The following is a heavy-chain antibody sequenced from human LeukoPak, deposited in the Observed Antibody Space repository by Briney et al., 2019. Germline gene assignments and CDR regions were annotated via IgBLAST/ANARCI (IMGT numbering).Heavy chain of an antibody. D-gene: IGHD6-13*01. CDR3: ARDLGRSTDSSSWYSSSYYYGMDV. CDR2: IYYSGST. J-gene: IGHJ6*02. CDR1: GGSISSGGYY. Sequence: SETLSLTCTVSGGSISSGGYYWSWIRQHPGKGLEWIGYIYYSGSTYYNPSLKSRVTISVDTSKNQFSLKLSSVTAADTAVYYCARDLGRSTDSSSWYSSSYYYGMDVWGQGTTVTVSS. V-gene: IGHV4-31*03.